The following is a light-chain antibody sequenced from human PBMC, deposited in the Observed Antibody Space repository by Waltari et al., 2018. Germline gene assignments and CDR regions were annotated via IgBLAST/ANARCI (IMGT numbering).Light chain of an antibody. CDR2: AAS. V-gene: IGKV1-9*01. CDR3: QQLDSYPFT. Sequence: DVQLTQSPSFLSASVRDRVTITCRASQGIGSYLAWYHQKPGKAPNILNYAASTLQSGVPSMFSGSGSGTEFTLTISSLQPEDFATYFCQQLDSYPFTFGPGTKMDIK. J-gene: IGKJ3*01. CDR1: QGIGSY.